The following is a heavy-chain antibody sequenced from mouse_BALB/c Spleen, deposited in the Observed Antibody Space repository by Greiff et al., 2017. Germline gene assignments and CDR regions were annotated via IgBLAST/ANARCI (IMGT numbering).Heavy chain of an antibody. CDR2: ISSGSSTI. J-gene: IGHJ4*01. V-gene: IGHV5-17*02. CDR3: ARSDYDGGYAMDY. D-gene: IGHD2-4*01. CDR1: GFTFSSFG. Sequence: EVKLMESGGGLVQPGGSRKLSCAASGFTFSSFGMHWVRQAPEKGLEWVAYISSGSSTIYYADTVKGRFTISRDNPKNTLFLQMTSLRSEDTAMYYCARSDYDGGYAMDYWGQGTSVTVSS.